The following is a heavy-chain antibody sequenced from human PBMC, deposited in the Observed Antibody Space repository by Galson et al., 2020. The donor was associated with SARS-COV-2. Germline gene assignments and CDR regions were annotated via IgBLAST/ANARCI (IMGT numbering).Heavy chain of an antibody. D-gene: IGHD3-22*01. CDR1: GYTLTELS. CDR2: FDPEDGET. CDR3: ATDWRDSSGYYWVPDAFDI. V-gene: IGHV1-24*01. J-gene: IGHJ3*02. Sequence: ASVKVSCKVSGYTLTELSMHWVRQAPGKGLEWMGGFDPEDGETIYAQKFQGRVTMTEDTSTDTAYMELSSLRSEDTAVYYCATDWRDSSGYYWVPDAFDIWGQGTMVTVSS.